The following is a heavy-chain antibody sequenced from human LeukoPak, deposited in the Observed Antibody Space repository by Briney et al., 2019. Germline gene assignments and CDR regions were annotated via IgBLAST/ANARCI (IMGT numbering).Heavy chain of an antibody. J-gene: IGHJ4*02. Sequence: PSETLSLTCTVSGGSISSSSYYWGWIRQPPGKGLEWIGSIYYSGSTYYNPSLKSRVTISVDTSKNQFSLKLSSVTAADTAVYYCARVWSPWYFDYWGQGTLVTVSS. CDR2: IYYSGST. CDR3: ARVWSPWYFDY. V-gene: IGHV4-39*07. CDR1: GGSISSSSYY. D-gene: IGHD3-16*01.